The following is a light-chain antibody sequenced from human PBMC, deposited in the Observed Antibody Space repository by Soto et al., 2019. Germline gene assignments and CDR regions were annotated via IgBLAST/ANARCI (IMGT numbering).Light chain of an antibody. CDR1: QTVSSNF. V-gene: IGKV3-20*01. Sequence: ELVLTQSPGTLSLSPGESATLSCRASQTVSSNFLAWYQQKPGQAPRLLIYGASNRATGIPDRFSGSGSGTDFTLTISRLEPEDFAVYYCQQYGSSGTFGQGTKVDIK. J-gene: IGKJ1*01. CDR2: GAS. CDR3: QQYGSSGT.